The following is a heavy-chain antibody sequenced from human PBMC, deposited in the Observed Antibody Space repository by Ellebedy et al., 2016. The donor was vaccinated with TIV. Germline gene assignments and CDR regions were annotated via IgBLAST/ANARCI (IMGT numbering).Heavy chain of an antibody. Sequence: MPSETLSLTCTVSGGSISSYYWSWIRQPPGKGLEWIGYIYYSGSTNYNPSLKSRVTISVDTSKNQFSLKLSSVTAADTAVYYCARHFGYSYYYGMDVWGQGTTVTVSS. CDR1: GGSISSYY. CDR2: IYYSGST. D-gene: IGHD2-15*01. CDR3: ARHFGYSYYYGMDV. J-gene: IGHJ6*02. V-gene: IGHV4-59*08.